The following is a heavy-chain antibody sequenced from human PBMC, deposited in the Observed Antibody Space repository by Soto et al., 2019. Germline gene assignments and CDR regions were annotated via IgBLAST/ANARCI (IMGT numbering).Heavy chain of an antibody. V-gene: IGHV4-4*02. CDR1: SDSISRSHW. D-gene: IGHD3-10*01. CDR3: ASPLWFGESYYYYGMDV. J-gene: IGHJ6*02. CDR2: IYYSGSV. Sequence: SETLSLTCAVSSDSISRSHWLTWVRQSPGKGLEWLGDIYYSGSVYYNPSLRSRISISMDKSNNQFSLNLSSVTAADTAVYYCASPLWFGESYYYYGMDVWGQGTTVTVSS.